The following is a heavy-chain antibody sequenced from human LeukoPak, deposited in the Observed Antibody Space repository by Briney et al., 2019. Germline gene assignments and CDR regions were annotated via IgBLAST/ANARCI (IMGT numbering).Heavy chain of an antibody. D-gene: IGHD5-12*01. CDR2: ICYEGSYK. CDR3: AKSTSYGSGFSDWFDL. V-gene: IGHV3-33*06. CDR1: GFTFSRYG. Sequence: PGGSLRLSCAASGFTFSRYGMHWVRQAPGKGLEWVAVICYEGSYKYYADSVKGRFTISRDNSENTLDLQMDRLRVEDTAVYYCAKSTSYGSGFSDWFDLWGQGTLVTVSS. J-gene: IGHJ5*02.